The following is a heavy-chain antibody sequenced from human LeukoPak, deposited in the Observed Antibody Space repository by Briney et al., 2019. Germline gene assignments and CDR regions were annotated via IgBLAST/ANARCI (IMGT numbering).Heavy chain of an antibody. D-gene: IGHD6-19*01. CDR1: GYTFTSYD. CDR3: ARTVEYYYYMDV. V-gene: IGHV1-8*03. Sequence: ASVKVSCKASGYTFTSYDINWVRQATGQGLEWMGWMNPNSGNTGYAQKFQGRVTITRNTSISTAYMELSSLRSEDTAVYYCARTVEYYYYMDVWGKGTTVTISS. CDR2: MNPNSGNT. J-gene: IGHJ6*03.